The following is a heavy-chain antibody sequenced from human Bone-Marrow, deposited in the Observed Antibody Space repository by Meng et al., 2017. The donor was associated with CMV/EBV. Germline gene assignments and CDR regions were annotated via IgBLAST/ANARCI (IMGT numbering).Heavy chain of an antibody. D-gene: IGHD4-11*01. J-gene: IGHJ4*02. CDR3: ARGIYSNYFDY. CDR1: GGSISSRGYS. CDR2: IYYSGST. V-gene: IGHV4-31*03. Sequence: CTVSGGSISSRGYSWSWIRQHPGKGLEWIGYIYYSGSTYYNPSLKSRVTISVDTSKNQFSLKLSSVTAADTAVYYCARGIYSNYFDYWGQGTLVTVSS.